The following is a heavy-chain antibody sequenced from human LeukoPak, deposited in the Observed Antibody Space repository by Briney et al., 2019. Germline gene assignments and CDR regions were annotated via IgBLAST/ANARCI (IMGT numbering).Heavy chain of an antibody. D-gene: IGHD3-10*01. CDR1: GATFTSYA. J-gene: IGHJ3*02. Sequence: SVKLSCKASGATFTSYAISWVRQAPGQGLEWMGGIIPIFGTANYAQKFQGRVTITADESTSTAYMELSSLRSEDTAVYYCATLTKRITMVRGVIITHDAFDIWGQGTMVTVSS. CDR2: IIPIFGTA. V-gene: IGHV1-69*13. CDR3: ATLTKRITMVRGVIITHDAFDI.